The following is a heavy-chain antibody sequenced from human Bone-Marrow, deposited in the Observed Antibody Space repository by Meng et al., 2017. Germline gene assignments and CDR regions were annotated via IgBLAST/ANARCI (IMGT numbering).Heavy chain of an antibody. D-gene: IGHD3-10*01. CDR1: GGTFSSYT. V-gene: IGHV1-69*04. CDR3: ARDGSGNYFDY. J-gene: IGHJ4*02. CDR2: IIPILGIA. Sequence: SVKVSCKASGGTFSSYTISWVRQAPGQGLEWMGRIIPILGIANYAQKFQGRVTITADKSTSTAYMELSSLRSEDTAVYYCARDGSGNYFDYWGQGTLVTVSS.